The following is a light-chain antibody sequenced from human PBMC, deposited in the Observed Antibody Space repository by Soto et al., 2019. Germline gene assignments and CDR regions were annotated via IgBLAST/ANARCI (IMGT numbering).Light chain of an antibody. CDR3: SSYTGSSTLL. V-gene: IGLV2-14*01. J-gene: IGLJ2*01. CDR2: DVS. Sequence: QSALTQPASVSGSPGLSITIFCTGTSSDVGGYNYVSWYQQHPGIAPKLMIYDVSNRPSRVSNRFSGSKSGNTASLTISGLQAEDEADYYCSSYTGSSTLLFGGGTKVTVL. CDR1: SSDVGGYNY.